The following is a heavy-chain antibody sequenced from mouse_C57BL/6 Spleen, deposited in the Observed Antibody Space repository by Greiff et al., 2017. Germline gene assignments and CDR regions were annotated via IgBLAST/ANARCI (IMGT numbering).Heavy chain of an antibody. D-gene: IGHD1-1*01. J-gene: IGHJ1*03. CDR3: ARGDGSKGRDWYFDV. CDR2: ISYSGST. Sequence: EVKLVESGPGLAKPSQTLSLTCSVTGYSITSDYWNWIRKFPGNKLEYMGYISYSGSTYYNPSLKSRISITRDTSKNQYYLQLNSVTTEDTATYYCARGDGSKGRDWYFDVWGTGTTVTVSS. V-gene: IGHV3-8*01. CDR1: GYSITSDY.